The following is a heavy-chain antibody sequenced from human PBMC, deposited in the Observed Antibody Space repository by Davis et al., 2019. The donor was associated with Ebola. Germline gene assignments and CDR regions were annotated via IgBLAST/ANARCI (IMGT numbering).Heavy chain of an antibody. CDR2: INPSGGST. CDR3: ARDIAMTPIDY. V-gene: IGHV1-46*01. CDR1: GYTFTSYY. Sequence: ASVKVSCKASGYTFTSYYMHWVRQAPGQGLEWMGIINPSGGSTSYAQKFQGRVTMTRDTSTSTAYMELRSLRSDDTAVYYCARDIAMTPIDYWGQGTLVTVSS. J-gene: IGHJ4*02. D-gene: IGHD3-16*02.